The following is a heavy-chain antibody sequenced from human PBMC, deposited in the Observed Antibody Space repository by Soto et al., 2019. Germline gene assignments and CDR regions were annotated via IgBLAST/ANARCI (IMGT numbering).Heavy chain of an antibody. CDR1: EYKFANQW. D-gene: IGHD1-7*01. CDR2: ISPDTSRT. V-gene: IGHV5-51*01. CDR3: TIRLNYLTKPRSWLDT. J-gene: IGHJ5*01. Sequence: VQAQKVSRKGSEYKFANQWIGWVRQMHGKGLEWVAIISPDTSRTLYSPSSQGQVTISVDKSISTIYLQWNSLKAPYTSMYYCTIRLNYLTKPRSWLDTWDQETLLAVST.